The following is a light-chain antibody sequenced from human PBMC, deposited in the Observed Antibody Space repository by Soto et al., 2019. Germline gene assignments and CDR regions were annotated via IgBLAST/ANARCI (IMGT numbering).Light chain of an antibody. CDR2: GAS. V-gene: IGKV1-9*01. CDR3: QQLMSYPIT. J-gene: IGKJ5*01. CDR1: QGISSY. Sequence: IHSTQSPSFLSASVGDRFTITCRSSQGISSYLAWYQQKPRKAPEVLIFGASTLQSGVPSRFSGSGSGTEFTLTIISLQREDFATYYCQQLMSYPITFGQGTRLEIK.